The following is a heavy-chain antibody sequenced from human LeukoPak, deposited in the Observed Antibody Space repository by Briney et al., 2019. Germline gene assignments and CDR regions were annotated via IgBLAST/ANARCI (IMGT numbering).Heavy chain of an antibody. CDR1: GFTFSSYW. V-gene: IGHV3-7*01. CDR3: AREGIAAAVDY. D-gene: IGHD6-13*01. CDR2: IKQDGSEK. Sequence: GGSLRLSCAAPGFTFSSYWMSWVRQAPGKGLEWVANIKQDGSEKYYVDSVKGRFTISRDNAKNSLYLQMNSLRAEDTAVYYCAREGIAAAVDYWGQGTLVTVSS. J-gene: IGHJ4*02.